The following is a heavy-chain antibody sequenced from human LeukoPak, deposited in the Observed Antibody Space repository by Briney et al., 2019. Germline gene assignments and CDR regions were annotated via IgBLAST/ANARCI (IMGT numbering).Heavy chain of an antibody. V-gene: IGHV3-23*01. CDR1: GFIFSSYA. D-gene: IGHD3-10*01. CDR3: VRGLPGVSSWYFDV. Sequence: QPGGSLRLSCAVSGFIFSSYAMSWVRQAPGKGLEWVSSISSSGGVTYYADSVKGRFTISRDSSKNTVYLQMNSLRDEDTAIYYCVRGLPGVSSWYFDVWGRGTQVIVSS. CDR2: ISSSGGVT. J-gene: IGHJ2*01.